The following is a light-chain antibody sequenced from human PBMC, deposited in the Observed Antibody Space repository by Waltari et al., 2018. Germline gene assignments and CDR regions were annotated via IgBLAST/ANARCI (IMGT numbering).Light chain of an antibody. J-gene: IGKJ4*01. CDR2: KIA. CDR1: QSLVHSDGNTY. V-gene: IGKV2-24*01. Sequence: DIVMTQTPLASTDTLGQPASISCRYSQSLVHSDGNTYLSWYQQRPGQPPRPLIYKIANRFSGVPDRFSGSGAGTEFPLKISRVEAEDVGVYFCLQATQFPLTFGGGTKLEIK. CDR3: LQATQFPLT.